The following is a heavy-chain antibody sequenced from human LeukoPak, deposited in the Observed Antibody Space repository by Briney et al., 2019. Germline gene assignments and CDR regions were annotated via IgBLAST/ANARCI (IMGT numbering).Heavy chain of an antibody. CDR2: IHHSGNT. J-gene: IGHJ4*02. Sequence: EPSETLSLTCTVSGASISSYYWGWIRQPPGKGLEWIGEIHHSGNTHYSPSLKSQVTMSVDRSENQFSLRLSSVTAADTAIYYCARIYCSSTSCYYFDYWGQGTLVTVSS. V-gene: IGHV4-34*01. D-gene: IGHD2-2*01. CDR1: GASISSYY. CDR3: ARIYCSSTSCYYFDY.